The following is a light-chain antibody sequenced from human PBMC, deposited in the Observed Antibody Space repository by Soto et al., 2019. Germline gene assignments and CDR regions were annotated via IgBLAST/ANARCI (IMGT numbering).Light chain of an antibody. CDR3: SSYTPTKPRQLA. Sequence: QSVLTQPASVSGSPGQSITISCTGTSSDVGGYNYVSWYQHHPGKAPKLIIYDVTNRPSGVSNPFSGSKSGNTASQTISRLQPEDEADYSCSSYTPTKPRQLAFGPGTKVTVL. CDR1: SSDVGGYNY. J-gene: IGLJ1*01. V-gene: IGLV2-14*03. CDR2: DVT.